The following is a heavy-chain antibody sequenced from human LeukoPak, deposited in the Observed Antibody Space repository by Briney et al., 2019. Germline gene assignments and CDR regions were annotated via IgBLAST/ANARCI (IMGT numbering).Heavy chain of an antibody. Sequence: SETLPLTCAVSGGSISSGGYSWSWIRQPPGKGLEWIGYIYHSGSTYYNPSLKSRVTISVDRSKNQFSLKLSSVTAADTAVYYCARAGYGMDVWGQGTTVTVSS. CDR1: GGSISSGGYS. CDR2: IYHSGST. CDR3: ARAGYGMDV. V-gene: IGHV4-30-2*01. J-gene: IGHJ6*02.